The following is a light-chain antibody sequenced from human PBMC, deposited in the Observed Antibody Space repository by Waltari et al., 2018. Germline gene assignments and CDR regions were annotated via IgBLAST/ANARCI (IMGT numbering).Light chain of an antibody. CDR3: SSYTSTTSVV. CDR1: GSDVGGYES. J-gene: IGLJ2*01. CDR2: DVS. Sequence: QSALTQPASVSGSPGQSITISCTGTGSDVGGYESVSWYQQHPGEAPKLLLFDVSNRPSGVSTRVSGSKSANTASLTISGLQGGDEAFYYCSSYTSTTSVVFGGGTKLTVL. V-gene: IGLV2-14*03.